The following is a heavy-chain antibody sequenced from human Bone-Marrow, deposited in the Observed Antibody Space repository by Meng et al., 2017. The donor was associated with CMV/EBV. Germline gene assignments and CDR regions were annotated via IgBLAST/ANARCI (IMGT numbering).Heavy chain of an antibody. D-gene: IGHD2-2*01. V-gene: IGHV1-2*02. CDR2: INPNNADT. J-gene: IGHJ4*02. Sequence: ASVKVSCKASGYILTDKYIHWVRQAPGQGLEWMGCINPNNADTKFAQRFQVRVTLTRDTSISTAYMELTRLRSDDTAVYYCARGRRGNHCSSTSCLYYFDYWGQGTRVTVSS. CDR1: GYILTDKY. CDR3: ARGRRGNHCSSTSCLYYFDY.